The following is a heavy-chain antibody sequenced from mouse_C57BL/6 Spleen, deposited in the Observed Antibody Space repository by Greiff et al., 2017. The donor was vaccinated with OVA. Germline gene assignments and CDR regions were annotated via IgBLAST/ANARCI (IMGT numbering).Heavy chain of an antibody. D-gene: IGHD3-2*02. Sequence: EVQLQQSGPELVKPGASVKMSCKASGYTFTDYNMHWVKQSHGKSLEWIGYINPNNGGTSYNQKFKGQATLTVNKSYSTAYMELRSLTSEDSAVYSCAREVQLRLPYFDYWGQGTTLTVSS. CDR3: AREVQLRLPYFDY. CDR1: GYTFTDYN. V-gene: IGHV1-22*01. J-gene: IGHJ2*01. CDR2: INPNNGGT.